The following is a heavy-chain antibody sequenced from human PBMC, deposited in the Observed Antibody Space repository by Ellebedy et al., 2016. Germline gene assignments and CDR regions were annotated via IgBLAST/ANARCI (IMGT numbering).Heavy chain of an antibody. CDR3: ARDAAAYAPDYYSYMDV. J-gene: IGHJ6*03. V-gene: IGHV1-3*01. CDR2: INAGNGNT. D-gene: IGHD2-15*01. Sequence: ASVKVSCKASGYSFTSYAIHWVRQAPGQRLEWMGWINAGNGNTKYSQKFQGRVTITRDTSASAAYLELSSLRSEDTAVYYCARDAAAYAPDYYSYMDVWGKGTTVTVSS. CDR1: GYSFTSYA.